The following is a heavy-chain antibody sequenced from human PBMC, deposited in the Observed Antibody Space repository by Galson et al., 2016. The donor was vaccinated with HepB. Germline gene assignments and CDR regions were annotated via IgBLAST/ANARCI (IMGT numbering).Heavy chain of an antibody. D-gene: IGHD3-9*01. Sequence: SLRLSCAASGFTFSSYAMSWVRQAPGKGLEWVSSSGSGGPTYYADPVKGRFTISRDNSKNTLFLQMPSLRADDTAVYYCAKSVLEYDILTGYYRRGADYWGQGTLVTVSS. J-gene: IGHJ4*02. V-gene: IGHV3-23*01. CDR3: AKSVLEYDILTGYYRRGADY. CDR2: SGSGGPT. CDR1: GFTFSSYA.